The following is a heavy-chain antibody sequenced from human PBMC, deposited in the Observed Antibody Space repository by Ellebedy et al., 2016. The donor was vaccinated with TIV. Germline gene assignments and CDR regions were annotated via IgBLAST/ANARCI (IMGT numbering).Heavy chain of an antibody. CDR1: GFTFSSYG. CDR2: ISYDGSNE. CDR3: ARGMTNHYVDY. Sequence: GESLKISCAASGFTFSSYGMHWVRQAPGQGLEWVAIISYDGSNEVYADSVKGRFTISRDTSKNTLSLQLNSLRADDTAVYYCARGMTNHYVDYWGQGTLVTVSS. D-gene: IGHD4-11*01. V-gene: IGHV3-30*03. J-gene: IGHJ4*02.